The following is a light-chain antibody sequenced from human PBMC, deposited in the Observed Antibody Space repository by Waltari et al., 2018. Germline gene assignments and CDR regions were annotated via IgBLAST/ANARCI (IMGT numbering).Light chain of an antibody. Sequence: DIQMTQSPSSLSASVGDRVTITCRASQSISSYLNWYQQKPGKAPKLLIYAASSLQSGVPSRCSGRGSGTDFTLTISSLQPEDFATYYCQQSYSTPRTFGQGTKVEIK. CDR3: QQSYSTPRT. V-gene: IGKV1-39*01. CDR1: QSISSY. CDR2: AAS. J-gene: IGKJ1*01.